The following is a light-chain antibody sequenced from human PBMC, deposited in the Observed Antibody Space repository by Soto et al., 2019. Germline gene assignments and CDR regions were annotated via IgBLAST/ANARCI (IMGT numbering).Light chain of an antibody. Sequence: DIQMTQSPSTLSASVGDRVTITCRASQSISSWLAWYQQKPGKAPKLLIYKASSLESGVPSRFSGSGSGTEFTLTIISLQPDDFATYYCQQSITMYTFGQGTKLEIK. CDR1: QSISSW. V-gene: IGKV1-5*03. CDR2: KAS. J-gene: IGKJ2*01. CDR3: QQSITMYT.